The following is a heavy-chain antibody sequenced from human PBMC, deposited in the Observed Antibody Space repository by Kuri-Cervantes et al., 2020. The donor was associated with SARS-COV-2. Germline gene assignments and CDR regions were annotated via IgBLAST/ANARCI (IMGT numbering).Heavy chain of an antibody. CDR2: INKGNT. J-gene: IGHJ4*02. CDR3: ARDWGPYYQDTNGFLLYFDY. V-gene: IGHV1-18*01. CDR1: GYTFTSYG. D-gene: IGHD3-22*01. Sequence: ASVKVSCKASGYTFTSYGISWVRQAPGQGLQWMGWINKGNTKYAQKFQGRVTMTTDTSTGTAYMELKSLRADDTAMYYCARDWGPYYQDTNGFLLYFDYWGQGTLVTVSS.